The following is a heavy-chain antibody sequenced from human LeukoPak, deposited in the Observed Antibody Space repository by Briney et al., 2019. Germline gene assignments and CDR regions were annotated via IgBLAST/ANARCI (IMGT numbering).Heavy chain of an antibody. CDR3: ARMKYYDSTGYTPGHYMDV. J-gene: IGHJ6*03. CDR1: GGPMYSYY. Sequence: PSETLSLTCTVSGGPMYSYYWSWIRQTAGKGLEWIGRLYPGVSTDYNPSLKSRVTMSVDTSKNQLALKVGAVTAADTAVYYCARMKYYDSTGYTPGHYMDVWGKGTTVIVSS. V-gene: IGHV4-4*07. CDR2: LYPGVST. D-gene: IGHD3-22*01.